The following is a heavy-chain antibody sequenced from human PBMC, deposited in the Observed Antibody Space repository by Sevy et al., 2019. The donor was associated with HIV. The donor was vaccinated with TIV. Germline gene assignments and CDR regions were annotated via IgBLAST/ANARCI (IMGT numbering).Heavy chain of an antibody. CDR2: TYYNGQI. CDR1: GASITSLY. J-gene: IGHJ4*02. V-gene: IGHV4-59*08. D-gene: IGHD1-20*01. Sequence: SETLSLTCTVSGASITSLYWNWIRQPPGKGLEWIANTYYNGQINYNPSLKSRVTLSLNTSKNQFSLRLNAVTAADTAMYYCAGDNAWVRGYSWGQGTLVTVSS. CDR3: AGDNAWVRGYS.